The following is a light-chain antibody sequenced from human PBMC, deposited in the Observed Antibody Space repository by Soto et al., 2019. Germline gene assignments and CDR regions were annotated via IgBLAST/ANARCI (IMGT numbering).Light chain of an antibody. CDR1: QSISSW. V-gene: IGKV1-5*01. CDR2: DAS. CDR3: QQYSIYWT. J-gene: IGKJ1*01. Sequence: DIQMTQSPSTLSASIGARVPISCRASQSISSWLAWYQQKPGEAPKLLIYDASRLESGVPSRFTGSGSGTEFTLIISSLQPDDSATYYCQQYSIYWTFGQGTKVDIK.